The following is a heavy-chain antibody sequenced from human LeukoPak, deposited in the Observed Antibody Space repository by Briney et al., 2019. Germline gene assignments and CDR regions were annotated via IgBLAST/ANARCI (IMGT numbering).Heavy chain of an antibody. CDR2: IYYSGNT. J-gene: IGHJ6*03. CDR3: ARGGGNGGGWVGHYYYMDV. D-gene: IGHD4-23*01. V-gene: IGHV4-39*07. CDR1: GVSISSSNSY. Sequence: SETLSLTCTVPGVSISSSNSYWGWIRQPPGKGLEWIGSIYYSGNTYYNASLKSRVTISVDTSKNQFSLKLTSVTAADTAVYYCARGGGNGGGWVGHYYYMDVWGKGTTVTVSS.